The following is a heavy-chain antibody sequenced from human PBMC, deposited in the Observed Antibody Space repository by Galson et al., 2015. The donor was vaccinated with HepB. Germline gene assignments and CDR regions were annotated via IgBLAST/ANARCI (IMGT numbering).Heavy chain of an antibody. CDR1: GYTFTSYG. V-gene: IGHV1-18*01. CDR3: ARATYYYDSSGYYPGGY. D-gene: IGHD3-22*01. Sequence: SVKVSCKASGYTFTSYGISWVRQAPGQGLEWMGWISAYNGNTNYAQKLQGRVTMTTDTSTSTAYMELRSLRSDDTAVYYCARATYYYDSSGYYPGGYWGQGTLVTVSS. J-gene: IGHJ4*02. CDR2: ISAYNGNT.